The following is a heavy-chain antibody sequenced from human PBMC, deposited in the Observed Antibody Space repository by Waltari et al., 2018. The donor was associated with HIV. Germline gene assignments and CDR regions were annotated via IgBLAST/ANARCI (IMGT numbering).Heavy chain of an antibody. D-gene: IGHD4-17*01. Sequence: EVQLVESGGGMVKPGGSLRLSCVASGFTFSRYDITWVRQAQGKGVERVSSFSSTSSSIYYADSVKCRFTIARDNGKNSLYLHMNSLRVEDTAIYYCAKDDYGGNTCDYWGQGTLVTVSS. J-gene: IGHJ4*02. V-gene: IGHV3-21*01. CDR2: FSSTSSSI. CDR3: AKDDYGGNTCDY. CDR1: GFTFSRYD.